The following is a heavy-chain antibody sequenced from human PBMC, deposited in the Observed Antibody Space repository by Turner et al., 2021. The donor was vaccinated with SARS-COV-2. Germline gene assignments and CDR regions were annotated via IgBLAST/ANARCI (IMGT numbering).Heavy chain of an antibody. V-gene: IGHV3-23*01. Sequence: EVQLLESGGELIQTGGSLRRSCAASGFTFSNYAMGWVRQAPGKGLNWVSSISESGFSTYYADSVKGRFTISRDNSKNTLFLQMNSLRAEDTAVYYCATKSGGFDYWGQGTLVTVSS. CDR1: GFTFSNYA. CDR3: ATKSGGFDY. D-gene: IGHD6-25*01. J-gene: IGHJ4*02. CDR2: ISESGFST.